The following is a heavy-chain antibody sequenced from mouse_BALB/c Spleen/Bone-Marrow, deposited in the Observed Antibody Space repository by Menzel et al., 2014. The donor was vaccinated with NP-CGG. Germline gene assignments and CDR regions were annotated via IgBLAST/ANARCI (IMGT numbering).Heavy chain of an antibody. CDR3: SRHDYRYDAWFAY. CDR2: ISTGGNNT. J-gene: IGHJ3*01. CDR1: GFTFSDYY. V-gene: IGHV5-12*02. D-gene: IGHD2-14*01. Sequence: EVKLMESGGGLVQPGGSLKISCATSGFTFSDYYMYWVRQTPEKRLEWVASISTGGNNTYYPDTLKGRFTISRDNAKNTLYLQMSRLKSEDTAIYYCSRHDYRYDAWFAYWGQGTLVTVSA.